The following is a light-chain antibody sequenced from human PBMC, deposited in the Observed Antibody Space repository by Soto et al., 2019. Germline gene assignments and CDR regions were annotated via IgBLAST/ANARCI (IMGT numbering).Light chain of an antibody. V-gene: IGKV3-15*01. CDR1: QSIGSN. CDR2: GAS. CDR3: QQYNNWPLT. J-gene: IGKJ5*01. Sequence: DIVMTQSPATLSVSPGERATLSCRASQSIGSNLAWYQQKPGQAPRLLIDGASTRATGISARFSGSGSGTEFTLTISSLQSEDLAVYYCQQYNNWPLTFGQGTRLEIK.